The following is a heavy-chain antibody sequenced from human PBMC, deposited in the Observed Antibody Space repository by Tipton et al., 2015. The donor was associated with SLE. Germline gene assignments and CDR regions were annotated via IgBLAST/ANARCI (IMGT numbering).Heavy chain of an antibody. CDR3: ARDPFSGTSRAEDI. CDR2: VYYSGST. V-gene: IGHV4-59*12. Sequence: TLSLTCTVSGGSISSYRWSWIRQPPGKGLEWFGYVYYSGSTNYNPSLKSRVTMSIDTSKNQFSLKLRSVTAADTAVYYCARDPFSGTSRAEDIWGQGTMVTVSS. D-gene: IGHD1-26*01. CDR1: GGSISSYR. J-gene: IGHJ3*02.